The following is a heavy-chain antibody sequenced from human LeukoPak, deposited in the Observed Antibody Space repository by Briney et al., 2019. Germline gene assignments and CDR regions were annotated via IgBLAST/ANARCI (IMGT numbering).Heavy chain of an antibody. CDR2: IIPILGTP. V-gene: IGHV1-69*04. CDR3: ARNPTKPDSAFDF. CDR1: GDTFSTYA. J-gene: IGHJ3*01. Sequence: ASVKVSCKASGDTFSTYAFSWVRQAPGQGLEWMGRIIPILGTPNYSQKFQGRLTITADKSTSTVYMELSSLRSEDTAVFYCARNPTKPDSAFDFWGQGTMVTVSS.